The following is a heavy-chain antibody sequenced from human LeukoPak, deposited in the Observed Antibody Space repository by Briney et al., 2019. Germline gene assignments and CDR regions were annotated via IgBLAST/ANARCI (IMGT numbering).Heavy chain of an antibody. CDR2: IGGRSGTI. CDR3: ARDVSYAFDH. Sequence: GGSLRLSCAASGFTFSSFSMNWVRQAPGKGLEWVSYIGGRSGTISYADSVKGRFTISADYAKNSLFLQMNSLRAEDTAVYYCARDVSYAFDHWGQGTLVTVSS. D-gene: IGHD3-16*01. J-gene: IGHJ4*02. CDR1: GFTFSSFS. V-gene: IGHV3-48*01.